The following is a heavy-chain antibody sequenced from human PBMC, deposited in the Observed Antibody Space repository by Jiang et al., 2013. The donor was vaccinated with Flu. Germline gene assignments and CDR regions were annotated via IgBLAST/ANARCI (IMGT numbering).Heavy chain of an antibody. Sequence: VQLLESGGGLVQPGGSLRLACSASGFTFSNYAMHWVRQPPGNGLEYVSLISNNGGSTYYADSVKGRFTISRDNSRNTLYLQTSSLGAEDTAVYYCVKDSLLSNNWRWYFDLWGRGTLVTVSS. V-gene: IGHV3-64D*06. CDR1: GFTFSNYA. CDR3: VKDSLLSNNWRWYFDL. CDR2: ISNNGGST. D-gene: IGHD1-1*01. J-gene: IGHJ2*01.